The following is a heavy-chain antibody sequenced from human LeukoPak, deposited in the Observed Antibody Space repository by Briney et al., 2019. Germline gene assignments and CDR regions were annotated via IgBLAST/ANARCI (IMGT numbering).Heavy chain of an antibody. J-gene: IGHJ4*01. V-gene: IGHV3-7*01. D-gene: IGHD6-6*01. Sequence: GGSLRLSCAVSGFTFTDYWMNWVRQAPGKGLEWVASIRQDGGEKSYLDSVKGRFTISRDNTKNSLYLQINSLRAEDTAVYYCARDGIAAGLYFDLWGQGTLVTVSS. CDR1: GFTFTDYW. CDR2: IRQDGGEK. CDR3: ARDGIAAGLYFDL.